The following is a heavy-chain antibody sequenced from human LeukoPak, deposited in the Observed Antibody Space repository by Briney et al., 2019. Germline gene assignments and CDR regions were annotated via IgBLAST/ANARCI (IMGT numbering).Heavy chain of an antibody. J-gene: IGHJ4*02. D-gene: IGHD5-24*01. Sequence: SETLSLTCTVSGDSISSSSYYWGWIRQPPGKGLEWIGSIYYSGSTYYNPSLKSRVTISVDTSKNQFSLKLSSVTAADTAVYYCARHSVATISFDYWGRGTLVTVSS. CDR1: GDSISSSSYY. CDR3: ARHSVATISFDY. V-gene: IGHV4-39*01. CDR2: IYYSGST.